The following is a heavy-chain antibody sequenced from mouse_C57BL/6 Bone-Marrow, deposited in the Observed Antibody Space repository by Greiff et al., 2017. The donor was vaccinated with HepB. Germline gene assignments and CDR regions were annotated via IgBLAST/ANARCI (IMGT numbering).Heavy chain of an antibody. Sequence: QVHVKQPGAELVKPGASVKLSCKASGYTFTSYWMQWVKQRPGQGLEWIGEIDPSDSYTNYNQKFKGKATLTVDTSASTAYMQLSSLTSEDSAVYYCARPYYYGSLWYFDVWGTGTTVTVSS. J-gene: IGHJ1*03. CDR2: IDPSDSYT. D-gene: IGHD1-1*01. CDR1: GYTFTSYW. V-gene: IGHV1-50*01. CDR3: ARPYYYGSLWYFDV.